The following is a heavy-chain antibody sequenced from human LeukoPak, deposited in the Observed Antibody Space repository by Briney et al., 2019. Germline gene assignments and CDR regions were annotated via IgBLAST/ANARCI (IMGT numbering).Heavy chain of an antibody. D-gene: IGHD3-10*01. V-gene: IGHV4-34*01. Sequence: SETLSLTCAVYGGSFSGYYWSWIRQPPGKGLEWIGEINHSGSTNYNPSLKSRVTISVDTSKNQFSLKLSSVTAADTAVYYCARGRGWFGELLSFDYWGQGTLVTVSS. CDR3: ARGRGWFGELLSFDY. CDR1: GGSFSGYY. J-gene: IGHJ4*02. CDR2: INHSGST.